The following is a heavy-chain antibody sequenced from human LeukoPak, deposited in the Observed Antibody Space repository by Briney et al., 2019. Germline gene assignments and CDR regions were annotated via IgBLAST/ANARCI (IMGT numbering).Heavy chain of an antibody. CDR3: ARDPEGAAADSYYHYGMDV. Sequence: GSLRLSCAASGFTVSSNYMSWVRQAPGKGLEWVSVIYSGGSTYYADSVKGRFTISRDNSKNTLYLQMNSLRAEDTAVYYCARDPEGAAADSYYHYGMDVWGQGTTVTVSS. CDR1: GFTVSSNY. V-gene: IGHV3-66*01. CDR2: IYSGGST. D-gene: IGHD6-13*01. J-gene: IGHJ6*02.